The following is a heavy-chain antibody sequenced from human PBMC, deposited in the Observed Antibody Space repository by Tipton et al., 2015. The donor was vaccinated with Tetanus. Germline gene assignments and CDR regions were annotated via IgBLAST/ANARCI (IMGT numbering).Heavy chain of an antibody. CDR2: INHSGST. J-gene: IGHJ4*02. Sequence: TLSLTCAVYGGSFSGYYWSWIRQPPGKGLEWIGEINHSGSTNYNPSLKSRVTISVDTSKNQFSLKLSSVTAADTAVYYCARAGRRYYDSSGYYYWGQGTLVTVSS. CDR1: GGSFSGYY. V-gene: IGHV4-34*01. D-gene: IGHD3-22*01. CDR3: ARAGRRYYDSSGYYY.